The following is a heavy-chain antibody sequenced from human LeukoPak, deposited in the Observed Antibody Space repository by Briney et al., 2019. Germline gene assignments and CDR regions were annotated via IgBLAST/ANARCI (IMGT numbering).Heavy chain of an antibody. CDR2: ISSSGSTI. J-gene: IGHJ4*02. D-gene: IGHD3-10*01. CDR3: AREDYGSGSSHFDY. Sequence: PGGSLRLSCAASGFTFSSCEMNWVRQAPGKGLEWVSYISSSGSTIYYADSVKGRFTISRDNAKNSLYLQMNSLRAEDTAVYYCAREDYGSGSSHFDYWGQGTLVTVSS. CDR1: GFTFSSCE. V-gene: IGHV3-48*03.